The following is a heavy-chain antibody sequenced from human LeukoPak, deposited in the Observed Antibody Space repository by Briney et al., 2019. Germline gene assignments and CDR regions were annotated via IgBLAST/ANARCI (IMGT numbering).Heavy chain of an antibody. V-gene: IGHV3-30*18. CDR1: GFTFSSYG. CDR2: ISCDGSNK. CDR3: AKILPDTVTADY. D-gene: IGHD4-11*01. J-gene: IGHJ4*02. Sequence: PGRSLRLSCAASGFTFSSYGMYWVRQAPGKGLEWVAVISCDGSNKYYADSVKGRFTISRDNSKNTLYLQMNSLRAEDTAVYYCAKILPDTVTADYWGQGTLVTVSS.